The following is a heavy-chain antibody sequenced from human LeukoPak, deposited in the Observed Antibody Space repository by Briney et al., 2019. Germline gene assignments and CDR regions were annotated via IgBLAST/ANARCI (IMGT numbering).Heavy chain of an antibody. CDR3: ARDWGVGGSNWFDP. J-gene: IGHJ5*02. Sequence: SQTLSLTCTVSGGSISRGGYYWSWIRQHPGKGLEWIGYIYYSGSTYYNPSLKSRVTISVDTSKNQFSLKLSSVTAADTAVYYCARDWGVGGSNWFDPWGQGTLVTVSS. CDR2: IYYSGST. D-gene: IGHD3-16*01. CDR1: GGSISRGGYY. V-gene: IGHV4-31*03.